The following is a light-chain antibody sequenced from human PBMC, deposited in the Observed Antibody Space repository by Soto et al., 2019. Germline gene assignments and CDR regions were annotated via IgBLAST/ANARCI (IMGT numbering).Light chain of an antibody. CDR1: QSVSIK. V-gene: IGKV3-15*01. CDR2: DTS. CDR3: QQYNKWTPIT. J-gene: IGKJ5*01. Sequence: SHSPSTLSLSPVGRATLSCSASQSVSIKLACYQQKPGQAPRLLIYDTSTRATGIPARFSGSGSGTEFTLTISSLQSEDFAVYYCQQYNKWTPITFGQGTRLEIK.